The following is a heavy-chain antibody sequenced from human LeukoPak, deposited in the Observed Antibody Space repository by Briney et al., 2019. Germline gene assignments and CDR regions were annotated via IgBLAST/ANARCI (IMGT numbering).Heavy chain of an antibody. Sequence: GGSLRLSCAASEFTFTSYAMSWVRQTPGKGLDWVSSISGSGVTTYYADSVKGRFTISRDNSKNTLYLQINSLRAGDTAIYFCAKDQLTTVTTSFDYWGQGTLVTVSS. V-gene: IGHV3-23*01. CDR1: EFTFTSYA. CDR2: ISGSGVTT. J-gene: IGHJ4*02. CDR3: AKDQLTTVTTSFDY. D-gene: IGHD4-11*01.